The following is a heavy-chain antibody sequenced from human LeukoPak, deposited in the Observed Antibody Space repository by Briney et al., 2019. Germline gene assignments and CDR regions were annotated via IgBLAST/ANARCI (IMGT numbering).Heavy chain of an antibody. CDR2: INPNSGGT. J-gene: IGHJ5*02. CDR3: ARDLSIWGYNWFDP. CDR1: GYTFTGYY. V-gene: IGHV1-2*02. D-gene: IGHD7-27*01. Sequence: ASVKVSCKVSGYTFTGYYVHWVRQAPGQGLEWMGWINPNSGGTNYAQKFQGRVTMTRDTSISTAYMELSRLRSDDTAVYYCARDLSIWGYNWFDPWGQGTLVTVSS.